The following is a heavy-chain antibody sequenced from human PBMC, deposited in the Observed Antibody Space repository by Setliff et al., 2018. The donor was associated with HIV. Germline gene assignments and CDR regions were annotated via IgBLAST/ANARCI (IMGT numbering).Heavy chain of an antibody. CDR3: ARRRYSSSGNYFDY. D-gene: IGHD6-13*01. Sequence: SETLSLTCTVSGDSISSIDYYWGWIRQPPGEGLEWIGSIYYSGRTNYNPSLKSRVTISVDTSKNQSSLKLCSVTAADTAVYYCARRRYSSSGNYFDYLCQGTLVTVSS. CDR2: IYYSGRT. CDR1: GDSISSIDYY. J-gene: IGHJ4*02. V-gene: IGHV4-39*01.